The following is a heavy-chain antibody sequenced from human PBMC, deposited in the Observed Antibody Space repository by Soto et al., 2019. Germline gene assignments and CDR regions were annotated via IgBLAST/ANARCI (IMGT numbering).Heavy chain of an antibody. J-gene: IGHJ6*02. CDR3: ARDLTVTTYYYYYGMDV. D-gene: IGHD4-17*01. Sequence: VQLVESGGGVVQPGRSLRLSCAASGFTFSSYGMHWVRQAPGKGLEWVAVIWYDGSNKYYADSVKGRFTISRDNSKNTLYLQMNSLRAEDTAVYYCARDLTVTTYYYYYGMDVWGQGTTVTVSS. CDR2: IWYDGSNK. V-gene: IGHV3-33*01. CDR1: GFTFSSYG.